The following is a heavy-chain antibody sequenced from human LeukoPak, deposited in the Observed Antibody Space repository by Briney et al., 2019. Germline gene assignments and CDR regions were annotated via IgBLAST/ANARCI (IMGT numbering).Heavy chain of an antibody. J-gene: IGHJ4*02. CDR2: ISYDGSNK. CDR3: AKAYYYDSSGYYYYHDY. Sequence: GGSLRLSCAASGFTFSSYGMHWVRQAPGKGLEWVAVISYDGSNKYYADSVKGRFTIPRDNSKNTLYLQMNSLRAEDTAVYYCAKAYYYDSSGYYYYHDYWGQGTLVTVSS. CDR1: GFTFSSYG. D-gene: IGHD3-22*01. V-gene: IGHV3-30*18.